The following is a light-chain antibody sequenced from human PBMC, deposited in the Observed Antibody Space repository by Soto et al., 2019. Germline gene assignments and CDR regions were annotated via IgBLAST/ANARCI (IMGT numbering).Light chain of an antibody. J-gene: IGKJ1*01. CDR1: QTISSW. CDR3: QHYNSYSEA. Sequence: DIQMTQSPSTLSGSVGDRVTLTYRASQTISSWLAWYQQKPGKAPKLLIYEASTLKSGVPSRFSGSGSGTEFTLTISSLQPDDFATYYCQHYNSYSEAFGQGTKVDIK. V-gene: IGKV1-5*03. CDR2: EAS.